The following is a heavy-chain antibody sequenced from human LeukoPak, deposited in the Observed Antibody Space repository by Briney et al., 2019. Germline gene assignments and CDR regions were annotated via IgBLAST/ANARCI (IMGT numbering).Heavy chain of an antibody. V-gene: IGHV3-9*01. D-gene: IGHD6-13*01. CDR2: ISWNSGSI. CDR1: GFPFDDYA. Sequence: RSLRLSCAASGFPFDDYAMHWVRPAPGKGLEWVSGISWNSGSIGYADSVKGRFTISRDNAKNSLYLQMNSLRAEDTALYYCAKGEGSSWYEAFDYWGQGTLVTVSS. J-gene: IGHJ4*02. CDR3: AKGEGSSWYEAFDY.